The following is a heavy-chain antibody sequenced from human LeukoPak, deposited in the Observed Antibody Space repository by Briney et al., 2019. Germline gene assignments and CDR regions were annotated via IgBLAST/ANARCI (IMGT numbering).Heavy chain of an antibody. J-gene: IGHJ4*02. V-gene: IGHV3-23*01. Sequence: PGGSLRLSCTDSGFNFRSYAMSSVRQAPGKGLEWVSEVSATISTTYYADSVKGRFTISRDDSKNAMYLQMDSLRAEDTAVYYCAKKWSEPSTGFDYWGQGALVTVSS. D-gene: IGHD2-15*01. CDR3: AKKWSEPSTGFDY. CDR2: VSATISTT. CDR1: GFNFRSYA.